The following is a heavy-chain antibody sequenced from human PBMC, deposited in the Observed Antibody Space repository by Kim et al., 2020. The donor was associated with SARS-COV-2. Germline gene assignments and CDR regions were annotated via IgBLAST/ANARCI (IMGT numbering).Heavy chain of an antibody. CDR1: GYTFADYY. CDR3: TRALSTVVTVADY. V-gene: IGHV1-2*06. D-gene: IGHD2-21*02. J-gene: IGHJ4*02. CDR2: INLKNGVT. Sequence: ASVKVSFTASGYTFADYYMHWVRQAPGQGLEWMGQINLKNGVTKYAQQFQGRVTMTRDTSLRTAHVDLSRLTFDDGAVYYCTRALSTVVTVADYWGQGTL.